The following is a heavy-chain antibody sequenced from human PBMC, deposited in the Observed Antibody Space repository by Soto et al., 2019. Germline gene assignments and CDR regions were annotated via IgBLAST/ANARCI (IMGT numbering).Heavy chain of an antibody. Sequence: PSESLSLTSAVYGGSISSYYWSWIRHPPRKGLEWIGYIYYSGSTNYNPSLKSRVTISVDTSKNQFSLKLSSVTAADTAVYYCARAPAPLYSSSWYYGEYWGQGTLVTVS. V-gene: IGHV4-59*01. CDR3: ARAPAPLYSSSWYYGEY. J-gene: IGHJ4*02. CDR1: GGSISSYY. D-gene: IGHD6-13*01. CDR2: IYYSGST.